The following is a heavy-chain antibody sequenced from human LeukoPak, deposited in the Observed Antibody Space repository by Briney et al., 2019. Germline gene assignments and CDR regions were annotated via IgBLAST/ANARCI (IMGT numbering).Heavy chain of an antibody. D-gene: IGHD3-16*01. V-gene: IGHV3-21*01. J-gene: IGHJ4*02. Sequence: PGGSLRLSCAASGFTFSSYSMNWVRQAPGKGLEWVSSISSSSSYIYYADSVKGRFTISRDNAKNSLYLQMNSLRAEDTAVYYCASLGDGRGSGPVDYWGQGTLVTVSS. CDR3: ASLGDGRGSGPVDY. CDR1: GFTFSSYS. CDR2: ISSSSSYI.